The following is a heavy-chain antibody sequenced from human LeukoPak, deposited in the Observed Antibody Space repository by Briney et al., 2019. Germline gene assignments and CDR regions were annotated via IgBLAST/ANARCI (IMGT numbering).Heavy chain of an antibody. CDR3: AKTLVVYYYDSSGWDAFDI. Sequence: GGSLRLSCAASGFTFSSYAMSWVRQAPGKGLEWVSAISGSGGSTYYADSVKGRFTISRDNSKNTLYLQMNSLRAEDTAVYYCAKTLVVYYYDSSGWDAFDIWGQGTMVTVSS. CDR1: GFTFSSYA. J-gene: IGHJ3*02. V-gene: IGHV3-23*01. D-gene: IGHD3-22*01. CDR2: ISGSGGST.